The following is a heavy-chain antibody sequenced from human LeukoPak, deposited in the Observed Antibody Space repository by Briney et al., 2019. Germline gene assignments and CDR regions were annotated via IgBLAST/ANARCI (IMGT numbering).Heavy chain of an antibody. J-gene: IGHJ4*02. Sequence: SETLSLTCAVYGGSFSGYYWSWIRQPPGKGLEWIGEINHSGSTNYNPSLKSRVTISVDTSKNQFSLKLSSVTAADTAVYYCARVGAAMSLQSDDYYFDYWGQGTLVTVSS. CDR2: INHSGST. CDR3: ARVGAAMSLQSDDYYFDY. CDR1: GGSFSGYY. D-gene: IGHD2-2*01. V-gene: IGHV4-34*01.